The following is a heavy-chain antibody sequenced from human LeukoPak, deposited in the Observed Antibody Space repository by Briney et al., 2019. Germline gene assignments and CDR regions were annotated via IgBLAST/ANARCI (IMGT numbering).Heavy chain of an antibody. Sequence: GGSLRLSCAASGFAFNTYSMNWVRQAPGKGLEWVSYIRSDSSIIYYADSVKGRFTMSRDNGKNSLYLQMNSLRVEDTAGYFCARVQAGKWDFDYWGQGTLVTVSS. CDR1: GFAFNTYS. CDR2: IRSDSSII. CDR3: ARVQAGKWDFDY. D-gene: IGHD2-8*01. J-gene: IGHJ4*02. V-gene: IGHV3-48*01.